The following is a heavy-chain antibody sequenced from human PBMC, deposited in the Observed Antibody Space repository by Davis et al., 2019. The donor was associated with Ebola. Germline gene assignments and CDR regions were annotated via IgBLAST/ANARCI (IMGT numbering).Heavy chain of an antibody. CDR2: ISGFNTNT. Sequence: ASVKVSCKSSGCTFTSYGLVWVRQAPGLGLEWMGWISGFNTNTSFAQKFQGRVTVSKDTSTNTAYMDLRSLTSDDTAIYYCARAPNYDVLTGTSSYYLDYWGQGTLVTVSS. J-gene: IGHJ4*02. CDR3: ARAPNYDVLTGTSSYYLDY. CDR1: GCTFTSYG. D-gene: IGHD3-9*01. V-gene: IGHV1-18*04.